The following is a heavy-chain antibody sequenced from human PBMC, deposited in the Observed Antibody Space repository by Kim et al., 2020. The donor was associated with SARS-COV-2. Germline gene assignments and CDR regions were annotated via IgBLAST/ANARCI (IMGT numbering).Heavy chain of an antibody. CDR3: SRLPTSGSGRYTAVD. CDR2: SRNKANSYTT. J-gene: IGHJ4*02. D-gene: IGHD3-10*01. CDR1: GFTFSDHY. V-gene: IGHV3-72*01. Sequence: GGSLRLSCAASGFTFSDHYMDWVRQAPGKGLEWVARSRNKANSYTTEYAASVKGRFTISRDDSKDSLYLQMNSLETEDTAVYYCSRLPTSGSGRYTAVDWGQGTLVTVSS.